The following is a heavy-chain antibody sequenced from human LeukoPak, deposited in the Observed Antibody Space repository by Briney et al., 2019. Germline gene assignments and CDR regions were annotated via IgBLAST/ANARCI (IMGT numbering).Heavy chain of an antibody. D-gene: IGHD3-10*01. CDR2: IYYSGST. J-gene: IGHJ5*02. V-gene: IGHV4-59*08. Sequence: SETLSLTCTVSGGSISSYYWSWIRQPPGKGLEWIGYIYYSGSTNYNPSLKSRVTISVDTSKNQFSLKLSSVTAADTAVYYCAGQGTGLLWFGEEINWFDPWGQGTLVTVSS. CDR1: GGSISSYY. CDR3: AGQGTGLLWFGEEINWFDP.